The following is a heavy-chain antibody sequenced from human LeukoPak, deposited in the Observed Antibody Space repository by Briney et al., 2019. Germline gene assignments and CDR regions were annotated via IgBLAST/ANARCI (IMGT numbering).Heavy chain of an antibody. Sequence: GGSLRLSCAASGFTFSSYAMSWVRQSPGKGLEWVSAISGSGDSTYYGDSARGRFTISRDNSKHTVFLQMKSLRAEDTAVYYCAKEKDSSGFFDYWGHGSLVTVSS. CDR2: ISGSGDST. CDR1: GFTFSSYA. CDR3: AKEKDSSGFFDY. V-gene: IGHV3-23*01. D-gene: IGHD3-22*01. J-gene: IGHJ4*01.